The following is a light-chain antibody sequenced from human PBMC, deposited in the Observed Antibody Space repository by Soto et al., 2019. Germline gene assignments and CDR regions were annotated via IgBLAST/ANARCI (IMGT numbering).Light chain of an antibody. Sequence: QSVLTQPRSVSGSPGQSVTIACTGTSSDVGRYDYVSWYQQHPGEAPKLVVYDVTKRPSGVPDRFSGSKSGNTASLTISGLQAEDEADYYCTSYSTASTFVVFGGGTKVTVL. J-gene: IGLJ2*01. CDR1: SSDVGRYDY. V-gene: IGLV2-11*01. CDR2: DVT. CDR3: TSYSTASTFVV.